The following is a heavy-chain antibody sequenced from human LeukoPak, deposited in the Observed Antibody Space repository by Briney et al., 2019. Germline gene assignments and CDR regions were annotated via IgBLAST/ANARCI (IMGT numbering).Heavy chain of an antibody. Sequence: GGSLRLSCAASGFTFSSYEMNWVRQAPGKGLEWVSYISSSGSIIYFADSVRGRFTVSRDNAKNSLHLQMNSLRAEDTAVYYCVRDVGGFDIWGQGTMVTVSS. V-gene: IGHV3-48*03. CDR1: GFTFSSYE. CDR3: VRDVGGFDI. CDR2: ISSSGSII. D-gene: IGHD3-16*01. J-gene: IGHJ3*02.